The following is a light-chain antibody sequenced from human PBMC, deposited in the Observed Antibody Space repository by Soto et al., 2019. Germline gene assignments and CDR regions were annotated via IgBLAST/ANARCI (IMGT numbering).Light chain of an antibody. V-gene: IGKV1-8*01. CDR1: QGISSY. CDR3: QQYYSYPYT. J-gene: IGKJ2*01. CDR2: AAC. Sequence: AIRMTQSPSSLSASTGDRVTITCRASQGISSYLAWYQQQPGKAPKLLIYAACTLQSGVPSRFSGSGSGTNFTLTISCLQSEDFATYYCQQYYSYPYTFGQGTKLEIK.